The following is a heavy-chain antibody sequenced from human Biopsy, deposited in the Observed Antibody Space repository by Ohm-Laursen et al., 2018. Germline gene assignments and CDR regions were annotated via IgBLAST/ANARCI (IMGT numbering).Heavy chain of an antibody. CDR2: ISPNSGGT. Sequence: ASSVKVSCKASGYTVNDYFLHWLRQAPGQGPEWMGWISPNSGGTNYAQKFQGRVSMTTDTSAATVYMELSSLTSDDTAVYYCTRDIMNTIAGLVARSDVFDVWGQGTMVTVSS. CDR3: TRDIMNTIAGLVARSDVFDV. V-gene: IGHV1-2*02. CDR1: GYTVNDYF. D-gene: IGHD3-16*02. J-gene: IGHJ3*01.